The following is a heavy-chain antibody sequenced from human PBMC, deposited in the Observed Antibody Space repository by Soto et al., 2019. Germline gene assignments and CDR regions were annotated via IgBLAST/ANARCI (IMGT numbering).Heavy chain of an antibody. CDR2: ISDDGSKK. V-gene: IGHV3-30-3*01. CDR1: GFPFTSYT. J-gene: IGHJ2*01. Sequence: QVQLVESGGGVVQPGRSLRLSCAGSGFPFTSYTMHWVRQAPGKGLEWVAIISDDGSKKYYADSVKGRFTISRDNSKNMVFLQMNSLRVEDTAVYYCVRDGDCSYTNCFTLYFDLWGRGTLVTVSS. CDR3: VRDGDCSYTNCFTLYFDL. D-gene: IGHD2-2*02.